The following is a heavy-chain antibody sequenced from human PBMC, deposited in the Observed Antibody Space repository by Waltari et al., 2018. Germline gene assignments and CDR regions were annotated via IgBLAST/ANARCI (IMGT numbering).Heavy chain of an antibody. CDR2: IWFDGGQT. CDR1: GLSISRYG. D-gene: IGHD3-10*01. Sequence: QAQLVESGGGVVQPGMSLRLSCTGTGLSISRYGMHWVRQAPGKGLEWVALIWFDGGQTYYADSVRGRFTISRDNSKNTLYLDMNSLKLNDTAIYYCAKDAFGNTYVDHWGQGTLVTVAS. V-gene: IGHV3-33*06. J-gene: IGHJ4*02. CDR3: AKDAFGNTYVDH.